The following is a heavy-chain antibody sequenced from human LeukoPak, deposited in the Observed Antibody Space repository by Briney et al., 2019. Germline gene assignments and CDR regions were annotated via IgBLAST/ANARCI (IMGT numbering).Heavy chain of an antibody. CDR1: GFTFSGYW. CDR3: AKQRTTVAAFDY. Sequence: PGGSLRLSCAASGFTFSGYWMHWVRQAPGKGLVWVSAISGSGGSTYYADSVKGRFTISRDNSKNTLYLQMNSLRAEDTAVYYCAKQRTTVAAFDYWGQGTLVTVSS. CDR2: ISGSGGST. J-gene: IGHJ4*02. V-gene: IGHV3-23*01. D-gene: IGHD6-19*01.